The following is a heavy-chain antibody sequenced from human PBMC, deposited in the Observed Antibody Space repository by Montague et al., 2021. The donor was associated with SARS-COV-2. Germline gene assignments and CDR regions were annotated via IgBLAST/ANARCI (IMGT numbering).Heavy chain of an antibody. J-gene: IGHJ3*02. V-gene: IGHV4-39*01. CDR3: ARVKWVLIMGNVFDI. CDR1: GGSISSSSYN. Sequence: SETLSLTCTVYGGSISSSSYNWAWIGQPPGKGLEWIGSIYHSGSTFYNPSLKSRVSMSVDTSKVEFSLKLRPATDADTSMYYCARVKWVLIMGNVFDIWGLGTMVTVSS. D-gene: IGHD1-26*01. CDR2: IYHSGST.